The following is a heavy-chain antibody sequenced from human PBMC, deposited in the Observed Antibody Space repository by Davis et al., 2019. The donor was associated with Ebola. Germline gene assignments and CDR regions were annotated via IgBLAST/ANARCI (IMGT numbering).Heavy chain of an antibody. CDR1: GYTFTSYY. V-gene: IGHV1-46*01. D-gene: IGHD3-9*01. J-gene: IGHJ4*02. CDR3: VRGYFDWLPLDY. Sequence: ASVKVSCKASGYTFTSYYMHWVRQAPGQGLEWMGIINPSGGSTSYAQKFQGRVTITADESTSTAYMELSSLRSEDTAVYYCVRGYFDWLPLDYWGQGTLVTVSS. CDR2: INPSGGST.